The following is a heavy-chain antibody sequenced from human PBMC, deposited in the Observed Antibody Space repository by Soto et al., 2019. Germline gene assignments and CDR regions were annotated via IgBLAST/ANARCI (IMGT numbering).Heavy chain of an antibody. CDR3: ATSYGSGYRAFDY. J-gene: IGHJ4*02. V-gene: IGHV1-69*02. CDR2: INPILSMS. Sequence: QVQLVQSGAEVKRPGSSVKVSCKASGDTFAFHSINWVRQAPGLGLEWMGRINPILSMSNYAQRFQGRVTMTADKSTSTAYMVLSRLRSEDTASYYCATSYGSGYRAFDYWGQGALVTVSS. D-gene: IGHD3-10*01. CDR1: GDTFAFHS.